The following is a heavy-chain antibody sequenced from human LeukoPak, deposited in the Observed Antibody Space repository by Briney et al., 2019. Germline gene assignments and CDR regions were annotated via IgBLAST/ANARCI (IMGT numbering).Heavy chain of an antibody. CDR1: GFTFSSYW. V-gene: IGHV3-7*01. CDR2: IKQDGSEK. CDR3: ASRANDFWSGYYFDY. Sequence: PGGSLRLSCAASGFTFSSYWMSWVRQAPGKGLEWVANIKQDGSEKYYVDSVKGRFTISRDNAKNSLYLQMNSLRAEDTAVYYCASRANDFWSGYYFDYWGQGTLVTASS. J-gene: IGHJ4*02. D-gene: IGHD3-3*01.